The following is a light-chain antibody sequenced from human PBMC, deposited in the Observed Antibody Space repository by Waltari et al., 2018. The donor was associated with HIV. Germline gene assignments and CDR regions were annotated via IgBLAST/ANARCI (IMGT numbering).Light chain of an antibody. J-gene: IGLJ3*02. V-gene: IGLV2-23*02. CDR2: EVS. CDR3: CSYAGSSTLV. Sequence: QSALTQPASVSGSPGQSITFSCTGTSSNIGTYNLVSCHQQHPGKAPKTLIYEVSQRPSGVSNRFSGSKYGNTASLTNSGLQAEDEADYYCCSYAGSSTLVFGGGTKVTVL. CDR1: SSNIGTYNL.